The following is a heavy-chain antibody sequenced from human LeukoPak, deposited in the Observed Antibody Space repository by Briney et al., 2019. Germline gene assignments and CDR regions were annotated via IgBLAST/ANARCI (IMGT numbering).Heavy chain of an antibody. Sequence: ASVKVSCKASGYTFTSYDINWVRQATGQGLEWMGWMNPNSGNTGYAQKFQGRVTITGNTSISTAYMELSSLRSEDTAVYYCARGFDFWSGYYDWGQGTLVTVSS. J-gene: IGHJ1*01. CDR1: GYTFTSYD. CDR3: ARGFDFWSGYYD. CDR2: MNPNSGNT. V-gene: IGHV1-8*03. D-gene: IGHD3-3*01.